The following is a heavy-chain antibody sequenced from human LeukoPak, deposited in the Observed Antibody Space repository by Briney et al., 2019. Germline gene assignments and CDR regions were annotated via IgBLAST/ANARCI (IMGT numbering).Heavy chain of an antibody. CDR3: AREILYDSTGYYL. CDR1: GGSIRSNSYY. J-gene: IGHJ4*02. Sequence: SETLSLTCTISGGSIRSNSYYWGWIRQPPGKGLEWIGSIYYSGSTYYNPSLNIRVTISVDTSKNQFSLNLRSVTAADTAVYYCAREILYDSTGYYLWGQGTLVTVSS. V-gene: IGHV4-39*07. D-gene: IGHD3-22*01. CDR2: IYYSGST.